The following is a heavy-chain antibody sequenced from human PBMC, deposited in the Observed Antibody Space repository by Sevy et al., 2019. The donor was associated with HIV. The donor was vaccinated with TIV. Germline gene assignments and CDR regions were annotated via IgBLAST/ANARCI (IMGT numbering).Heavy chain of an antibody. CDR2: ISYDGSNK. D-gene: IGHD1-26*01. CDR1: GFTFSSYA. Sequence: GGSLRLSCAASGFTFSSYAMHWVRQAPGKGLEWVAVISYDGSNKYYADSVKGRFTISRDNSKNTLYLQMNSLRAEDTAVYYCARDGNSGSYRYFVYWGQGTLVTVSS. V-gene: IGHV3-30-3*01. J-gene: IGHJ4*02. CDR3: ARDGNSGSYRYFVY.